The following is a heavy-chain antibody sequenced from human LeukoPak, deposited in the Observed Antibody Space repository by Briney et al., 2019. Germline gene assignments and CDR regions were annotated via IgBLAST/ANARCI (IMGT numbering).Heavy chain of an antibody. CDR3: ARHPTGYSSGWYFDY. D-gene: IGHD6-19*01. V-gene: IGHV5-51*01. J-gene: IGHJ4*02. CDR1: GYSFTSYW. CDR2: IYPDDSDT. Sequence: GESLKISCKGSGYSFTSYWIGWVRQMPGKGLEWMGIIYPDDSDTRYSPSFQGQVTISADKSISTAYLQWSSLKASDTAMYYCARHPTGYSSGWYFDYWGQGTLVTVSS.